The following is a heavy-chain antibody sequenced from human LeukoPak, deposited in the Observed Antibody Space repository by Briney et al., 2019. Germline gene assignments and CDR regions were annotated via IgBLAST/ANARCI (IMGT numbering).Heavy chain of an antibody. V-gene: IGHV3-66*01. J-gene: IGHJ5*02. CDR3: ARCPYSTSSWSDP. D-gene: IGHD6-6*01. CDR1: GLTVSSDY. CDR2: IYSGGGT. Sequence: QPGGSLRLSCAASGLTVSSDYMCWVRQAPGKGLEWVSVIYSGGGTYYADSVRGRFTISRDNSKNTLYLQLNSLRAEDTAVYYCARCPYSTSSWSDPWGQGTLVTVSS.